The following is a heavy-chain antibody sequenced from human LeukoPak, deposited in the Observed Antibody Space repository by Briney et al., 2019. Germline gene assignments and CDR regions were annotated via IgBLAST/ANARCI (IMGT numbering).Heavy chain of an antibody. CDR2: ISAYNGYT. D-gene: IGHD5-18*01. V-gene: IGHV1-18*01. CDR3: ASGTRGYSYGDYFHYMDV. J-gene: IGHJ6*03. Sequence: ASVKVSCKASGYTFNSYGLTWVRQAPGQGLEWMGWISAYNGYTKYAQKVKGRVTMTTDTSTSTAYMELRSLRSDDTAVYYCASGTRGYSYGDYFHYMDVWGKGTTVTVSS. CDR1: GYTFNSYG.